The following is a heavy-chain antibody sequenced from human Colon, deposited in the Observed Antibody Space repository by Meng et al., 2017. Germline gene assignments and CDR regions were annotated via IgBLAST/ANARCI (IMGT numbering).Heavy chain of an antibody. CDR3: ARDDTFYGSGTYPVEY. D-gene: IGHD3-10*01. J-gene: IGHJ4*02. V-gene: IGHV3-30*04. CDR1: GFTFRSFA. Sequence: GGSLRLSCAASGFTFRSFAMHWVRQAPGKGLECVAFISHDGSEKYYADSAKGRFTVSRDNSKNTTYLEMNSLRAEDTAVYYCARDDTFYGSGTYPVEYWGQGTLVTVSS. CDR2: ISHDGSEK.